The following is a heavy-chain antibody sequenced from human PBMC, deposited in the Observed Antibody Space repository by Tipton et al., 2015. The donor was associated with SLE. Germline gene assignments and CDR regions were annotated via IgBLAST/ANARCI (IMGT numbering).Heavy chain of an antibody. J-gene: IGHJ3*02. CDR3: AGNSGEGAFDI. CDR2: IYFSGTT. D-gene: IGHD2-15*01. Sequence: TLSLTCTVSGDSIEQYYWSWIRQPPGKGLEWIGYIYFSGTTHYNSSLESRVSMSVDTSKNQFSLKLSSVTAADTAVYSCAGNSGEGAFDIWGQGTMVTVSS. CDR1: GDSIEQYY. V-gene: IGHV4-59*01.